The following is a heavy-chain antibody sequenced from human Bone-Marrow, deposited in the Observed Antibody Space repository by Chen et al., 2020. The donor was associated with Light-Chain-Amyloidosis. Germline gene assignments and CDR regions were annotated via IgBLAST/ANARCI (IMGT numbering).Heavy chain of an antibody. D-gene: IGHD2-2*02. Sequence: QVQLQESGPGLVKPSQTLSLTCTVSGGSINSASYYWGWIRQHPGKGLEWIGYMYYRWSTYYNPYLGSRVTISLDTSQNQFSLRLNSVTAADTAVYYCARATVVTSAIGFFDSWGQGTLVTVSS. CDR1: GGSINSASYY. CDR2: MYYRWST. CDR3: ARATVVTSAIGFFDS. J-gene: IGHJ4*02. V-gene: IGHV4-31*03.